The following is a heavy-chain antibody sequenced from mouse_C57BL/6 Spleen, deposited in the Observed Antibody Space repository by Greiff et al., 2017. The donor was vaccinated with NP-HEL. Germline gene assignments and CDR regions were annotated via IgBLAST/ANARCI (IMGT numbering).Heavy chain of an antibody. J-gene: IGHJ2*01. V-gene: IGHV5-12*01. Sequence: EVQRVESGGGLVQPGGSLKLSCAASGFTFSDYYMYWVRQTPEKRLEWVAYISNGGGSTYYPDTVKGRFTISRDNAKNTLYLQMSRLKSEDTAMYYCARRYGYDGGFDYWGQGTTLTVSS. CDR3: ARRYGYDGGFDY. CDR2: ISNGGGST. CDR1: GFTFSDYY. D-gene: IGHD2-2*01.